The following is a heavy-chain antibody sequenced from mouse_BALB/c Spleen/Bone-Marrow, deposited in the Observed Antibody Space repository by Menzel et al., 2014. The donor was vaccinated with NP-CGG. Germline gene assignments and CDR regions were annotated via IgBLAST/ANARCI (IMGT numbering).Heavy chain of an antibody. CDR1: GFTFSSSI. V-gene: IGHV5-6-4*01. CDR3: SRGYGNCFDY. J-gene: IGHJ2*01. Sequence: EVKLVESGGGLVKPGGSLKLSCSASGFTFSSSIMPWVRQTPEKRLERVATISTGGTYTYYPDSVKGRFTISRDNAKNTLYLQMSSLKSEDTAMYYCSRGYGNCFDYWGQGTTLTVSS. D-gene: IGHD2-10*02. CDR2: ISTGGTYT.